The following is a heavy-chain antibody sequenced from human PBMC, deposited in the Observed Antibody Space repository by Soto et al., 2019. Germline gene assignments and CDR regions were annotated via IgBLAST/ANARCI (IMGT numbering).Heavy chain of an antibody. CDR2: TYYSGST. CDR1: GGSVSSGSYY. D-gene: IGHD3-22*01. J-gene: IGHJ4*02. V-gene: IGHV4-61*01. CDR3: ALGSGYYFLFDY. Sequence: SETLSLTCTVSGGSVSSGSYYWSWIRQPPGKGLEWIGYTYYSGSTNYNPSLKSRVTISVDTSKNQFSLKLSSVTAADTAVYYCALGSGYYFLFDYWGQGTLVTVSS.